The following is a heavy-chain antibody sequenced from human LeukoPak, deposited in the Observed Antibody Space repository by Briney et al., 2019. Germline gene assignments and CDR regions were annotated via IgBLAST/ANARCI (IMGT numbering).Heavy chain of an antibody. V-gene: IGHV3-21*01. Sequence: GSLRLSCAASGFTVSSNYMSWVRQAPGKGLEWVSSISSRGSYIYYADSVKGRFAISADNAMNSLYLQMNSLRAEDTAVYYCARGYSSSWYDLYYFDYWGQGTLVTVSS. CDR3: ARGYSSSWYDLYYFDY. CDR1: GFTVSSNY. D-gene: IGHD6-13*01. J-gene: IGHJ4*02. CDR2: ISSRGSYI.